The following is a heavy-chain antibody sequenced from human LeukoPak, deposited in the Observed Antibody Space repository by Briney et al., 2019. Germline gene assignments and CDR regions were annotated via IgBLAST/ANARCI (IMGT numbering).Heavy chain of an antibody. Sequence: ASVKVSCKAFGYTFTGYYMHWVRQAPGQGLEWMGRINPNSGRTNYARKFEGRVTFTRDKSITTAQMEVSRLTSDDTAVYYCWRDVEGLPLGETTYLNWVRGTLLIVSS. CDR1: GYTFTGYY. J-gene: IGHJ4*02. CDR2: INPNSGRT. CDR3: WRDVEGLPLGETTYLN. D-gene: IGHD3-16*01. V-gene: IGHV1-2*06.